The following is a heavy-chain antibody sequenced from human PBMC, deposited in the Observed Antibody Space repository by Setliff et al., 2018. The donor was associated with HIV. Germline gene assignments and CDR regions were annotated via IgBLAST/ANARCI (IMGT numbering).Heavy chain of an antibody. V-gene: IGHV3-11*01. CDR3: ARFGVAYGIDV. J-gene: IGHJ6*02. Sequence: GGSLRLSCAASGLRFSDYSMNWIRQAPGKGLEWVGYISSSGGTIYYADSVKGRFTISRDNAKNSLFLQMNSLRADDTAVYYCARFGVAYGIDVWGQGTTVTVSS. CDR2: ISSSGGTI. CDR1: GLRFSDYS. D-gene: IGHD3-10*01.